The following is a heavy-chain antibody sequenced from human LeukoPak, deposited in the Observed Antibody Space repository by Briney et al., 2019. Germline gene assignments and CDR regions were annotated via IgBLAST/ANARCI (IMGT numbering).Heavy chain of an antibody. CDR2: INAGNGNT. CDR3: ARFPGIAAAGTRYFQH. V-gene: IGHV1-3*01. D-gene: IGHD6-13*01. J-gene: IGHJ1*01. CDR1: GYTFTSYA. Sequence: ASVKVSCKASGYTFTSYAMHWVRQAPGQRLEWMGWINAGNGNTKYSQKFQGRVTITRDTSASTAYMELSSLRSEDTAVYYCARFPGIAAAGTRYFQHWGQGTLVTVSS.